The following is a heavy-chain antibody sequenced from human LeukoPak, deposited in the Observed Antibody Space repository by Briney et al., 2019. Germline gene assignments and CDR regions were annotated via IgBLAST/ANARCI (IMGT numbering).Heavy chain of an antibody. V-gene: IGHV4-39*01. J-gene: IGHJ4*02. CDR3: ARHRSVAGQDYFDY. CDR2: GYYSGST. Sequence: SSETLSLTCTVSGGSISSSTYYWGWIRQPPGKGLEWIGSGYYSGSTYYNPSLKSRVTISVDTSKNQFSLKLSSVTAADTAVYYCARHRSVAGQDYFDYWGQGTLVTVSS. CDR1: GGSISSSTYY. D-gene: IGHD6-19*01.